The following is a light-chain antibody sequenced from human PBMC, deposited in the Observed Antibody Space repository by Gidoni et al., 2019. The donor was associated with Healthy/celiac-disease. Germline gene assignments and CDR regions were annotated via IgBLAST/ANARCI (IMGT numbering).Light chain of an antibody. CDR2: DAA. CDR1: QSVRSY. J-gene: IGKJ4*01. CDR3: QQRSNWPPRT. V-gene: IGKV3-11*01. Sequence: ILLTQSPATLSFPPGERATLSCRASQSVRSYLAWYQQKPGQAPRLLIYDAANRATGMPARFSGSGSGTDVTLTISSLEPEDFAVYYCQQRSNWPPRTFGGGTKVEIK.